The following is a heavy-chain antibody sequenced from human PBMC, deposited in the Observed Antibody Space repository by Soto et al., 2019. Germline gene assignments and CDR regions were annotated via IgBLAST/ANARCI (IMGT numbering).Heavy chain of an antibody. Sequence: PSETLSLTCTVSGGSVSSGSYYWNWIRQPPGKGLEWIGYIYSDGSTNYNPSLKSRVTISLDTSKNHFSLKLSSVTAADTAVYYCAREDGYNTVHWGQGSLVTVSS. CDR2: IYSDGST. J-gene: IGHJ4*02. CDR1: GGSVSSGSYY. V-gene: IGHV4-61*03. CDR3: AREDGYNTVH. D-gene: IGHD5-12*01.